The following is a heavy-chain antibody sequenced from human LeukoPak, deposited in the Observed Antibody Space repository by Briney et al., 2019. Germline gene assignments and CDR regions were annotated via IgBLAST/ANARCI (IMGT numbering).Heavy chain of an antibody. J-gene: IGHJ4*02. CDR2: FDPEDGET. Sequence: ASVKVSCKVSGYTFTELSMHWVRQAPGKGLEWMGRFDPEDGETIYAQKFQGRVTMTEDTSTDTAYMELSSRRSDGTAVDYCATDASRSYWYWCQGTLVTVTS. CDR1: GYTFTELS. CDR3: ATDASRSYWY. V-gene: IGHV1-24*01. D-gene: IGHD1-26*01.